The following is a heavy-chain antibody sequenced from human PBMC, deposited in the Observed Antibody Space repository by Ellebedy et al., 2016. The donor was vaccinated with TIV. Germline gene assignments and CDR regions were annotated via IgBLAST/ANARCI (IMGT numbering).Heavy chain of an antibody. Sequence: GESLKLSCAASGFTFSDYGMHWVRPAPGKGLEWVAFMRYDGSNKYYADSVKGRFTISRDNSKNTLYLRMNSLRPEDTAAYYCARGPVAVAGHFNAFDIWGQGTMVTVSS. J-gene: IGHJ3*02. CDR2: MRYDGSNK. CDR3: ARGPVAVAGHFNAFDI. CDR1: GFTFSDYG. D-gene: IGHD6-19*01. V-gene: IGHV3-30*02.